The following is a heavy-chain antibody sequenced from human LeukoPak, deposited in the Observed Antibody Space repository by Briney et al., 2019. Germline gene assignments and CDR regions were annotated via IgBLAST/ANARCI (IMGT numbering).Heavy chain of an antibody. V-gene: IGHV4-39*01. CDR2: IYYSGST. Sequence: TSSETLSLTCTVSGGSISSSSYYWGWIRQPPGKGLEWIGSIYYSGSTYYNPSLKSRVTISVDTSKNQFSLKLSSVTAADTAVYYCARRHYGSGSFSSGYYYMDVWGKGTTVTISS. J-gene: IGHJ6*03. D-gene: IGHD3-10*01. CDR3: ARRHYGSGSFSSGYYYMDV. CDR1: GGSISSSSYY.